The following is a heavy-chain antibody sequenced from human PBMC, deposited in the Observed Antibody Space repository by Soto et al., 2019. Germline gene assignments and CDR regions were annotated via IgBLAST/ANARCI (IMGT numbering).Heavy chain of an antibody. D-gene: IGHD2-2*02. CDR3: ARHSKCSSTSCYRGYYYYGMDV. Sequence: LGESLKISCKGSGYSFTSYWIGWVRQMPGKGLEWMGIIYPGDSDTRYSPSFQGQVTISADKSISTAYLQWSSLKASDTAMYYCARHSKCSSTSCYRGYYYYGMDVWGQGTTVTVSS. CDR2: IYPGDSDT. CDR1: GYSFTSYW. V-gene: IGHV5-51*01. J-gene: IGHJ6*02.